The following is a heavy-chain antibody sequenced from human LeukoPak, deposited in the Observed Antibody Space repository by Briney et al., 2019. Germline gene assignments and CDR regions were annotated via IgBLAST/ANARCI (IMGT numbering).Heavy chain of an antibody. CDR1: GFTFSSYG. CDR3: AKDSQTFYYDSSGSLDV. Sequence: PGGSLRLSCAASGFTFSSYGMHWVRQAPGKGLEWVAVISYDGSNKYYADSVKGRFTISRDNSKNTLYLQMNSLRAEDTAVYYCAKDSQTFYYDSSGSLDVWGRGTLVTVSS. V-gene: IGHV3-30*18. D-gene: IGHD3-22*01. J-gene: IGHJ4*02. CDR2: ISYDGSNK.